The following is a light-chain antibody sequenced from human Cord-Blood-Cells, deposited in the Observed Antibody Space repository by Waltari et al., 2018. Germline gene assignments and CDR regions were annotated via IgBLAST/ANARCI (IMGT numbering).Light chain of an antibody. CDR2: DAS. V-gene: IGKV3-11*01. J-gene: IGKJ4*01. CDR1: QSVSSY. Sequence: IVLTQPPATLPLSPGERATLSCRASQSVSSYLAWYQQKPGQAPRLLIYDASNRATGIPARFSGSGSGTDFTLTISSLEPEDFAVYYCQQRSNWLTFGGGTKVEIK. CDR3: QQRSNWLT.